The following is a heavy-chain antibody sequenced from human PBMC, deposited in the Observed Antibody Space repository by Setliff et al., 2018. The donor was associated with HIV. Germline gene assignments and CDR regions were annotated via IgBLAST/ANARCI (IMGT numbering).Heavy chain of an antibody. CDR3: AGDFLNAGFDY. CDR2: IYASGST. V-gene: IGHV4-61*08. Sequence: PSETLSLTCTVSGGSLNGGDYYWTWIRQHPGRGLEWIGRIYASGSTNYNPSLKGRVTMSVDTSKNQLTLKLTSLTAADTGVYYCAGDFLNAGFDYWGRGSLVTVSS. J-gene: IGHJ4*02. CDR1: GGSLNGGDYY.